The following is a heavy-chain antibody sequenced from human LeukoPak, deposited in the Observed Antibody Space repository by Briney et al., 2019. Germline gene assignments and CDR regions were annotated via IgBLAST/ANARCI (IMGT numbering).Heavy chain of an antibody. V-gene: IGHV4-59*08. Sequence: PSETLSLTCTVSGGSISSYYWSWIRQPPGKGLEWIGYIYYSGSTNYNPSLKSRVTISVDTSKSQFSLKLSSVTAADTAVYYCARHDPFYYYGMDVWGQGTTVTVSS. CDR2: IYYSGST. J-gene: IGHJ6*02. CDR1: GGSISSYY. CDR3: ARHDPFYYYGMDV.